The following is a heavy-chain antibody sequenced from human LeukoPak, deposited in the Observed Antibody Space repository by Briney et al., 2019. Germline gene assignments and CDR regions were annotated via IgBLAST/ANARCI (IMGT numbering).Heavy chain of an antibody. CDR1: GFTFSSYA. D-gene: IGHD3-10*01. J-gene: IGHJ3*02. CDR2: ISGSVGST. CDR3: VSSGSLNFDI. Sequence: PVRSLRLSCAASGFTFSSYAMSSGRQAPGKGLEWVSGISGSVGSTYYADSLKGRFTISRDNSKNTLYLQMRSLRAEDPAVYYCVSSGSLNFDIWGQGKMVTVSS. V-gene: IGHV3-23*01.